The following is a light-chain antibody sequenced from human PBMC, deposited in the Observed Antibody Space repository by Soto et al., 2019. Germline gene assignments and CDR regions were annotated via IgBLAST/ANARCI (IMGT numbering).Light chain of an antibody. Sequence: AIRMTQSPSSFSASTGDRVTITCRASQGISSYLAWYLQKPGKAPKLLIYAASTLQSGVQSRFSGSGSGTDFTLTIICLQSEDFATYYCQHYYSYPKTFGQGTKVEIK. J-gene: IGKJ1*01. CDR2: AAS. CDR1: QGISSY. CDR3: QHYYSYPKT. V-gene: IGKV1-8*01.